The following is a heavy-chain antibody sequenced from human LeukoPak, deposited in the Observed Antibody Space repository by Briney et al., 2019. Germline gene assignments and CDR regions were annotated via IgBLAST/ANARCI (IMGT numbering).Heavy chain of an antibody. Sequence: SQTLSLTCAISGDSVSSNSAARNWIRQSPSRGLEWLGRTYYRSKWYNDYAVSMKSRITIKPDTSKDQFSLQLNSVTPEDTAVYYCARDAGSGWSSFDYWGQGTLVTVSS. CDR2: TYYRSKWYN. CDR3: ARDAGSGWSSFDY. J-gene: IGHJ4*02. D-gene: IGHD6-19*01. CDR1: GDSVSSNSAA. V-gene: IGHV6-1*01.